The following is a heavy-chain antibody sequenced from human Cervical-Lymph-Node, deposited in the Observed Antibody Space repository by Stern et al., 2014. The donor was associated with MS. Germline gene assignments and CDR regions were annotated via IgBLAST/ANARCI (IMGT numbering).Heavy chain of an antibody. Sequence: EVQLVEPGGGFVKPGGSLRLSCAVSGFTFSNYGMSWVRRAPGKGLEWVSAISGSGGSTFYADSVKGRFTISRNNFQNTLYLQMSSLRADDTAVYYCAKVSDDYDAHWFFDLWGRGALVTVSS. CDR1: GFTFSNYG. J-gene: IGHJ2*01. CDR3: AKVSDDYDAHWFFDL. V-gene: IGHV3-23*04. D-gene: IGHD4-17*01. CDR2: ISGSGGST.